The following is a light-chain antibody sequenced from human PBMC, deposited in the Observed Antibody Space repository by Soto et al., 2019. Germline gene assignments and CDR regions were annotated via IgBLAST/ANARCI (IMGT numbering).Light chain of an antibody. V-gene: IGKV1-6*01. Sequence: AIQMTHSPSSLSASVGDRVTITCRASQGIRNDLGWYQQKPGKAPKLLMYGASSLQSGVPSRFSGSGSGTDFTLTISSLQPEDFATYYCLQDHNHPWTFGQGTKVDIK. J-gene: IGKJ1*01. CDR2: GAS. CDR3: LQDHNHPWT. CDR1: QGIRND.